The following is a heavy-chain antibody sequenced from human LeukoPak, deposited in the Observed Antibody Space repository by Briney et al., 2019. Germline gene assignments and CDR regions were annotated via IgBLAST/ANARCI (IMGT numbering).Heavy chain of an antibody. J-gene: IGHJ3*02. D-gene: IGHD5-24*01. CDR2: IKQDGREK. CDR3: ARDADLGATITGAFDI. Sequence: PGGSLRLSCSASGFTFSSYWMSWVRQAPGKGLEGVANIKQDGREKYYVDSVKGRFTVFRDNAKKSLSLQMNSLRAEDTAVYYCARDADLGATITGAFDIWGQGTMVTVSS. V-gene: IGHV3-7*01. CDR1: GFTFSSYW.